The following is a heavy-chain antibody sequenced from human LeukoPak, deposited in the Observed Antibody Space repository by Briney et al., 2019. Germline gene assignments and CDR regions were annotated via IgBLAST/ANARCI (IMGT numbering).Heavy chain of an antibody. Sequence: GGSLRLSCAASGSTFSTYSMNWVRQAPGKGLEWVSSISSNSRYIYYADSVKGRFTISRDNARSSLFLQMNSLRAEDTAVYYCTKDPGHVLRSFDYSEYWGQGTRVTVSS. J-gene: IGHJ4*02. CDR3: TKDPGHVLRSFDYSEY. CDR2: ISSNSRYI. D-gene: IGHD3-9*01. CDR1: GSTFSTYS. V-gene: IGHV3-21*01.